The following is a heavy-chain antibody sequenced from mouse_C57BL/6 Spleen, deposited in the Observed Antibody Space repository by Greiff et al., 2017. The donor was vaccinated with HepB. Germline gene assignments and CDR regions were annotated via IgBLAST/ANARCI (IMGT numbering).Heavy chain of an antibody. V-gene: IGHV1-15*01. CDR1: GYTFTDYE. Sequence: QVQLKESGAELVRPGASVTLSCKASGYTFTDYEMHWVKQTPVHGLEWIGAIDPETGGTAYNQKFKGKAILTADKSSSTAYMELRSLTSEDSAVYYCTRADAYSFYFDYWGQGTTLTVSS. D-gene: IGHD1-2*01. CDR3: TRADAYSFYFDY. J-gene: IGHJ2*01. CDR2: IDPETGGT.